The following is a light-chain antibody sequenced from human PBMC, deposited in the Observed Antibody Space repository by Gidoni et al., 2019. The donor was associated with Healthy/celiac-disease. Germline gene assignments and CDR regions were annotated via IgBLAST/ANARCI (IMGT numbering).Light chain of an antibody. J-gene: IGKJ1*01. Sequence: EIVMMQSPATLSVSPGERATLSCRASQSVSSNLAWYQQKPGQAPRLLIYGASTRATGIPARVSGSGSGTEFTLTISSLQSEDFAVYYCQQYNNWPRRTFGQGTKVEIK. CDR2: GAS. CDR1: QSVSSN. V-gene: IGKV3-15*01. CDR3: QQYNNWPRRT.